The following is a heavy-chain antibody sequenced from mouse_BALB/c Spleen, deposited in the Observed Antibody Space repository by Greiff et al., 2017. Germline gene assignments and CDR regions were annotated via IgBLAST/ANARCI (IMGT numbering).Heavy chain of an antibody. CDR3: TRSSSSWYFDV. CDR1: GYTFTSYY. CDR2: INPSNGGT. Sequence: VQLQQPGAELVKPGASVKLSCKASGYTFTSYYMYWVKQRPGQGLEWIGGINPSNGGTNFNEKFKSKATLTVDKSSSTAYMQLSSLTSEDSAVYYCTRSSSSWYFDVWGAGTTVTVSS. D-gene: IGHD1-1*01. J-gene: IGHJ1*01. V-gene: IGHV1S81*02.